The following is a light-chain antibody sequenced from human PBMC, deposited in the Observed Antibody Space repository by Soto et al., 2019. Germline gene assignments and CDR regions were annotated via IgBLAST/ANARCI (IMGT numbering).Light chain of an antibody. J-gene: IGKJ1*01. Sequence: DIHMTQSPSTLSASVGDRVIITCRASESISSWLAWYQQKPGKAPKLLIYKASTLKSGVPSRFSGSGSGTDFTLTISSLQREDFGIYYCQQYKTYSRTFGQGAKVDIK. CDR3: QQYKTYSRT. CDR1: ESISSW. V-gene: IGKV1-5*03. CDR2: KAS.